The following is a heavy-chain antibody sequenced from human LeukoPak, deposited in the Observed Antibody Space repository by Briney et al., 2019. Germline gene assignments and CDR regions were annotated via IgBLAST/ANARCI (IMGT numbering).Heavy chain of an antibody. CDR2: IYPGDSDT. CDR3: ARQGLTMVRGVAVYYFDY. J-gene: IGHJ4*02. D-gene: IGHD3-10*01. V-gene: IGHV5-51*01. Sequence: GESLKISCKGSGYSFTSYWIGWVRQMPGKGLEWMGIIYPGDSDTRYSPSFQGQVTISADKSISTAYLQWSSLKASDTAVYYCARQGLTMVRGVAVYYFDYWGQGTLVTVSS. CDR1: GYSFTSYW.